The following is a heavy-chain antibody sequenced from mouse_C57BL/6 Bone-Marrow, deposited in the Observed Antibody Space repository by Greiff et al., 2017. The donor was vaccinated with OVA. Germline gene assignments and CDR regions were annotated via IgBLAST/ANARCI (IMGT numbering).Heavy chain of an antibody. CDR1: GFTFSSYA. J-gene: IGHJ4*01. CDR3: ARAVVAFYYYAMDY. CDR2: ISDGGSYT. V-gene: IGHV5-4*03. Sequence: EVKLVESGGGLVKPGGSLKLSCAASGFTFSSYAMSWVRQTPEKRLEWVATISDGGSYTYYPDNVKGRFTISRDNAKNNLYLQMSHLKSEATAMYYCARAVVAFYYYAMDYWGQGTSVTVSS. D-gene: IGHD1-1*01.